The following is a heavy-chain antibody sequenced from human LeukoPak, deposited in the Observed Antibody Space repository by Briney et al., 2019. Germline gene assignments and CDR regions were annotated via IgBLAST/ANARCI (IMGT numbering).Heavy chain of an antibody. D-gene: IGHD3-10*01. CDR1: GFTFSSYA. CDR3: AKGSADYYGSGTASGFDY. V-gene: IGHV3-23*01. J-gene: IGHJ4*02. CDR2: ISGSGGST. Sequence: PPGGSLRLSCAASGFTFSSYAMSWVRQAPGKGLEWVSAISGSGGSTYYADSVKGRFTISRDNSKNTLYLQMNSLRAEDTAVYYCAKGSADYYGSGTASGFDYWGQGTLVTVSS.